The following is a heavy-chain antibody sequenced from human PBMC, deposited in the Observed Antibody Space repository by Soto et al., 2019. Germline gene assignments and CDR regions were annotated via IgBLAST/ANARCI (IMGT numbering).Heavy chain of an antibody. J-gene: IGHJ4*02. CDR3: ALAAAGYFDY. V-gene: IGHV1-18*04. CDR2: ISAYDGNT. D-gene: IGHD6-13*01. CDR1: GYSFTSYW. Sequence: PGESLKISCKGSGYSFTSYWIGWVRQAPGQGLEWMGWISAYDGNTNYAQKLQGRVTMTTDTSTSTAYMELRSLRSDDTAVYYCALAAAGYFDYWGQGTLVTVSS.